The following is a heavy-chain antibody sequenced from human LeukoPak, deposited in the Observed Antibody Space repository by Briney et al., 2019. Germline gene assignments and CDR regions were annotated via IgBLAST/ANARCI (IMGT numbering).Heavy chain of an antibody. CDR2: MSGSGGMT. J-gene: IGHJ4*02. CDR3: AKGAMPYYDGSGYNYFDY. D-gene: IGHD3-22*01. V-gene: IGHV3-23*01. CDR1: GFTFSAYA. Sequence: GGSLRLSCAASGFTFSAYAMSWVCQAPGKGLEWVSAMSGSGGMTYYADSVKGRFSISRDNSKNTLHLQMNSLRAEDTAVYYCAKGAMPYYDGSGYNYFDYWGQGTPVTVSS.